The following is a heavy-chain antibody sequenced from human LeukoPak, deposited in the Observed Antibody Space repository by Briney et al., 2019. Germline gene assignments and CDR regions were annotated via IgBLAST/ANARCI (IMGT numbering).Heavy chain of an antibody. D-gene: IGHD1-26*01. J-gene: IGHJ3*02. V-gene: IGHV1-69-2*01. CDR2: VYPEDGET. CDR3: ATAWSGSYSKEGRQGDAFDI. CDR1: GYTFTDYY. Sequence: ASVKVSCKVSGYTFTDYYMHWVPQAPGKGLEGMGLVYPEDGETIYAEKFQGRVTITADKSTDTAYMEVSSLRSEDTAVYYCATAWSGSYSKEGRQGDAFDIWGQGTMVTVSS.